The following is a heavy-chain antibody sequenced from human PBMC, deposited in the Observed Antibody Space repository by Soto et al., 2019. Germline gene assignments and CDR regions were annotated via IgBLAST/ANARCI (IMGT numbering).Heavy chain of an antibody. V-gene: IGHV3-30-3*01. CDR2: ISYDGSNK. CDR3: ARGGRITIFGVVPYYYGMDV. Sequence: GGSLRLSCAASGFTFSSYAMHWVRQAPGKWLEWVAVISYDGSNKYYADSVKGRFTISRDNSKNTLYLQMNSLRAEDTAVYYCARGGRITIFGVVPYYYGMDVWGQGTTVTVSS. D-gene: IGHD3-3*01. J-gene: IGHJ6*02. CDR1: GFTFSSYA.